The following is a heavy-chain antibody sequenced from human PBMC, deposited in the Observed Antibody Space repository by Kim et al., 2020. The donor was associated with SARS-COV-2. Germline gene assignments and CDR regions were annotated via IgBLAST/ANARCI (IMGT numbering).Heavy chain of an antibody. CDR3: VSVAGSGWFDP. J-gene: IGHJ5*02. Sequence: SETLSLTCTVSGASISSYYWTWIRQPPGKGLEWIGYIHYSGTTNYNPSLKSRVTMSIDTSRNQFSLKLTSVTAADTAVYYCVSVAGSGWFDPWGQGTLVTVSS. CDR1: GASISSYY. CDR2: IHYSGTT. D-gene: IGHD6-19*01. V-gene: IGHV4-59*01.